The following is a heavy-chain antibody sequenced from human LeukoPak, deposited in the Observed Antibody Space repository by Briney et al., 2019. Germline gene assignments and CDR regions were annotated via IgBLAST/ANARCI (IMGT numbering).Heavy chain of an antibody. CDR1: GFTFSSYG. V-gene: IGHV3-30*18. Sequence: PGGSLRLSCAASGFTFSSYGMHWVRQAPGKGLEWVAVISYDGSNKYYADSVKGRFTISRDNSKNTLYLQMNSLRAEDTAVYYCAKDFGVEPAAMVTGGAFDIWGQGTMVTVSS. J-gene: IGHJ3*02. D-gene: IGHD2-2*01. CDR3: AKDFGVEPAAMVTGGAFDI. CDR2: ISYDGSNK.